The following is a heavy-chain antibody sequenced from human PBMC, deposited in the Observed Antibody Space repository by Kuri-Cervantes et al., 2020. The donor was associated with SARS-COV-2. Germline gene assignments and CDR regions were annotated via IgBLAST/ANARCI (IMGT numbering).Heavy chain of an antibody. Sequence: GGSLRLSCAASGFTFSSCWMSWVRQAPGKGLEWVANIKQDGSEKYYVDSVKGRFTISRDNAKNSLYLQMNSLRAEDTAVYYCARVRSWDEYFDYWGQGTLVTVSS. CDR2: IKQDGSEK. CDR3: ARVRSWDEYFDY. D-gene: IGHD6-13*01. V-gene: IGHV3-7*01. CDR1: GFTFSSCW. J-gene: IGHJ4*02.